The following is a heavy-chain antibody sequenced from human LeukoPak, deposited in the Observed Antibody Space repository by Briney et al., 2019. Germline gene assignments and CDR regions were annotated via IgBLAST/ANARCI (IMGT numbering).Heavy chain of an antibody. CDR1: GGSISNYF. J-gene: IGHJ4*02. V-gene: IGHV4-4*07. Sequence: SETLSLTCTVSGGSISNYFWSWIRQPAGKGLEWIGRIYTTGSTNSNPSLKSRVTMSVDTSKNRFSLKLGSVTAADTAVYFCARLHYYDTGGYFGGYFDYWGQGALVTVSS. D-gene: IGHD3-22*01. CDR2: IYTTGST. CDR3: ARLHYYDTGGYFGGYFDY.